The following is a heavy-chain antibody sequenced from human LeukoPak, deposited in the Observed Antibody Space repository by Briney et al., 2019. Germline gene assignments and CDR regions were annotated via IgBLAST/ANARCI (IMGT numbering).Heavy chain of an antibody. Sequence: SETLSLTCTVSGGSISSSSYYWGWIRQPPGKGLEWIGSIYYSGSTYYNPSLKSRVTISVDTSKNQFSLKLSSVTAADTAVYYCARDRGIAVGGAWFDPWGQGTLVTVSS. D-gene: IGHD6-19*01. CDR1: GGSISSSSYY. J-gene: IGHJ5*02. CDR3: ARDRGIAVGGAWFDP. CDR2: IYYSGST. V-gene: IGHV4-39*07.